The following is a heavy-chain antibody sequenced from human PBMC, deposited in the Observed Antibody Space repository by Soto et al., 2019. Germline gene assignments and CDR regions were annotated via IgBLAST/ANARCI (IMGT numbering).Heavy chain of an antibody. CDR1: GFALSTSGVG. Sequence: SGPTLVNPTQTLTLTCNFSGFALSTSGVGVVWVRQPPGKALEWLALIFWDDDKRYSPSLKSRLTITKDTSKNQVVLTMTNMDPVDTATYYCVHIRYGSGLLDYWGQGTLVTVSS. CDR2: IFWDDDK. CDR3: VHIRYGSGLLDY. V-gene: IGHV2-5*02. D-gene: IGHD3-10*01. J-gene: IGHJ4*02.